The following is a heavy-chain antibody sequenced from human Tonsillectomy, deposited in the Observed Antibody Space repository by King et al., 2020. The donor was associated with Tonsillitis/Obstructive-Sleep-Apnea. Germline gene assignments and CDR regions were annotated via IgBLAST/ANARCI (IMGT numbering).Heavy chain of an antibody. V-gene: IGHV2-5*02. J-gene: IGHJ6*03. CDR1: GFSLSTSGVG. CDR2: IYWDDDK. CDR3: AHRGPANYYMDV. Sequence: TLKESGPTLVKPTQTLTLTCTFSGFSLSTSGVGVGWIRQPPGKALEWLALIYWDDDKRYSPSLKSRLTITKDTSKNQGVLTMTNMDHVDTATYYCAHRGPANYYMDVWGKGTTVTVSS.